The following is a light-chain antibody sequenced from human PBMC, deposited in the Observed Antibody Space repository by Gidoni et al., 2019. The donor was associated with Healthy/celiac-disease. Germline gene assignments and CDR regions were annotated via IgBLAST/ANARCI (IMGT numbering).Light chain of an antibody. J-gene: IGKJ3*01. Sequence: DIVMSQFPLSLPVTPGEPASISCRASQSLLHSNGYNYLDWYLQKPGQSPQLLIYLGSNRASGVPDRFSGSGSGTDFTLKISRVEAEDVGVYYCMQALQTPPFTFGPXTKVDI. CDR2: LGS. CDR1: QSLLHSNGYNY. CDR3: MQALQTPPFT. V-gene: IGKV2-28*01.